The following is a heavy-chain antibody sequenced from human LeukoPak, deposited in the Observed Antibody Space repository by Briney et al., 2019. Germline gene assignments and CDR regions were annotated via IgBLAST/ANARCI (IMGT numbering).Heavy chain of an antibody. Sequence: SQTLSLTCAISGDSVSSNSAAWNWIRQSPSRGLEWLGRTYYRSKWYNDYAVSVKSRITINPDTSKNQFSLQLNSVTPEDTAAYYCARDRYDYVWGSYRLNWFDPWGQGTLVTVSS. CDR3: ARDRYDYVWGSYRLNWFDP. J-gene: IGHJ5*02. D-gene: IGHD3-16*02. CDR2: TYYRSKWYN. CDR1: GDSVSSNSAA. V-gene: IGHV6-1*01.